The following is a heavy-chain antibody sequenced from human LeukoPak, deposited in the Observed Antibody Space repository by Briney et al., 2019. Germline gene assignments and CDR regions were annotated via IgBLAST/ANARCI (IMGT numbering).Heavy chain of an antibody. Sequence: SETLSLTCAVSGYSISSGYYWGWIRQRPGKGLEWIGSIYHSGSTYYNPSLKSRVTISVDTSKNQFSLKLSSVTAADTAVYYCARHYCSSTSCYQPFDYWGQGTLVTVSS. D-gene: IGHD2-2*01. CDR2: IYHSGST. V-gene: IGHV4-38-2*01. CDR1: GYSISSGYY. CDR3: ARHYCSSTSCYQPFDY. J-gene: IGHJ4*02.